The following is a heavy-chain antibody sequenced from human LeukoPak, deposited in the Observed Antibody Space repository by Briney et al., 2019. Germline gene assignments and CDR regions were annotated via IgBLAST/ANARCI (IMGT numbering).Heavy chain of an antibody. CDR1: GNSISSGYY. CDR3: ARGPYSYDSSGAFDI. V-gene: IGHV4-61*02. CDR2: ISSSGST. D-gene: IGHD3-22*01. J-gene: IGHJ3*02. Sequence: NPSETLSLTCTVSGNSISSGYYWSWIRQPAGKGLEWIGRISSSGSTNYNPSLKSRVTISVDTSKNQFSLKLSSVTAADTAVYFCARGPYSYDSSGAFDIWGQGTMVTVSS.